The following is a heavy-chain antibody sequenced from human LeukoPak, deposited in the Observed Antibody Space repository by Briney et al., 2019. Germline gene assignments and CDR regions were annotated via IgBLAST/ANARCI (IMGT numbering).Heavy chain of an antibody. CDR1: GGSFSGYY. CDR3: ARGRQNDY. CDR2: INHSGST. V-gene: IGHV4-34*01. Sequence: PSETLSLTCAVYGGSFSGYYWSWIRQPPGKGLEWIGEINHSGSTNYNPPLKGRVTISVDTSKNQFSLKVSSVTAADTAVYYCARGRQNDYWGQGTLVTVSS. J-gene: IGHJ4*02.